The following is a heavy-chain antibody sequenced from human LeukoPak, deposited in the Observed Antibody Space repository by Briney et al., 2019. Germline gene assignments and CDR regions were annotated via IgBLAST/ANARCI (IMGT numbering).Heavy chain of an antibody. CDR2: VNSDGSST. V-gene: IGHV3-74*03. J-gene: IGHJ6*03. CDR3: ARHGGDETPFGYMDV. CDR1: GFTFSTYW. D-gene: IGHD3-16*01. Sequence: GGSLRLSCAASGFTFSTYWMHWVRQAPGKGLLWVSRVNSDGSSTMYADSVKGRFTISRDNAKNTLYLQMNSLRADDTAVYYCARHGGDETPFGYMDVWGKGTTVTVSS.